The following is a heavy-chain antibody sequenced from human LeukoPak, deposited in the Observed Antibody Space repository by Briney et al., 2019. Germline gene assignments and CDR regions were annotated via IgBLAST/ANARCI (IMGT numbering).Heavy chain of an antibody. J-gene: IGHJ4*02. CDR2: ISSSGGTI. V-gene: IGHV3-48*01. CDR3: ARQVGPDY. Sequence: GGSLRLSCAASGFSFGSYSMNWVRQAPGKGLEWVSYISSSGGTIYYADSVKGRFTISRDNFKNTLYLQMNTLRAEDTAVYYCARQVGPDYWGQGTLVTVSS. CDR1: GFSFGSYS. D-gene: IGHD1-26*01.